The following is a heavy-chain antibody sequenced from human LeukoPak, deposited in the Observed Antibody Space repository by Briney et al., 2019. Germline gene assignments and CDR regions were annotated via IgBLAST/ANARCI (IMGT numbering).Heavy chain of an antibody. V-gene: IGHV3-9*01. CDR2: ISWNSGSI. CDR3: AKDIRSGSYYLGETFAY. CDR1: GFTFDDYA. J-gene: IGHJ4*02. D-gene: IGHD1-26*01. Sequence: PGRSLRLSCAASGFTFDDYAMHWVRQAPGKGLEWVSGISWNSGSIGYADSVKGRFTISRDNAKNSLYLQLNSLRAEDTALYYCAKDIRSGSYYLGETFAYWGQGTLAPSPQ.